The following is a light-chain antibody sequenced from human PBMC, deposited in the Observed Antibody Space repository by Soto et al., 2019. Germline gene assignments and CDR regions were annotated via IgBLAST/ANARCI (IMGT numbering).Light chain of an antibody. Sequence: EMVVTQSPATLSVSPGERATLSCRASQAVSSNLAWYQQKPGQAPSLLIYGASTRATGTPARFSGSGSGTEFTLTISSLQSEDYAVYFCQQYSRWPLTCGGGSKVEI. J-gene: IGKJ4*01. V-gene: IGKV3-15*01. CDR2: GAS. CDR3: QQYSRWPLT. CDR1: QAVSSN.